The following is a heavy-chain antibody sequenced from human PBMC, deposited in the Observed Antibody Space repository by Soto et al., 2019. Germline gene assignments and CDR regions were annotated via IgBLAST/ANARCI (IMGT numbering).Heavy chain of an antibody. CDR3: ARIRTGDFVDDAFDI. D-gene: IGHD7-27*01. CDR2: INPNSGGT. Sequence: ASVKVSCNASGYTFTCYYMHWVRQAPGQGLEWMGWINPNSGGTNYAQKFQGWVTMTRDTSISTAYMELSRLRSDDTAVYYCARIRTGDFVDDAFDIWGQGTMVTVSS. CDR1: GYTFTCYY. J-gene: IGHJ3*02. V-gene: IGHV1-2*04.